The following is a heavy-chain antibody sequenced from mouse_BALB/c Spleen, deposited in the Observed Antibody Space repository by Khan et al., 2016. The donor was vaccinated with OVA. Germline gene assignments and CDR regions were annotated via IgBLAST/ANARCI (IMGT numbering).Heavy chain of an antibody. CDR3: TRFHGEY. Sequence: QSQLVQSGPELKKPGETVKISCKASGYTFTNYVMNWVKQSPGKGLKWMGWINTYTGEPTYADDFMGRFAFSLETSVSTAYLQINSLKYEDTATXFCTRFHGEYWGQGTTLTVSS. V-gene: IGHV9-3-1*01. J-gene: IGHJ2*01. CDR2: INTYTGEP. CDR1: GYTFTNYV.